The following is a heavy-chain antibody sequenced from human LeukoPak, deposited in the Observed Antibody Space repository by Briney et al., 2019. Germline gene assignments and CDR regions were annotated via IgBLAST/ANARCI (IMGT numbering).Heavy chain of an antibody. V-gene: IGHV1-46*01. CDR3: ARDPADWFGELSPRGAFDI. Sequence: ASVKVSCKASGYTFTSYYMHWVRQAPGQGLEWMGIINPSGGSTSYAQKFQGRVTMTRDMSTSTVYMELSSLRSEDTAVYYCARDPADWFGELSPRGAFDIWGQGTMVTVSS. J-gene: IGHJ3*02. CDR1: GYTFTSYY. CDR2: INPSGGST. D-gene: IGHD3-10*01.